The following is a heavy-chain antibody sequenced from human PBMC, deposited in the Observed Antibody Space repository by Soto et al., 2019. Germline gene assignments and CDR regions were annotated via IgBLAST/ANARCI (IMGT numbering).Heavy chain of an antibody. V-gene: IGHV1-69*02. CDR2: IIPILGIA. Sequence: QVQLVQSGAEVKKPGSSVKVSCKASGGTFSSYTISWVRQAPGQGLEWMGRIIPILGIANYAQKFQGRVTITADKSTRRAYMQLSSLRSEDTAVYYCAIAAWHYDILTGQDYYDYYGMDVWGQGTTVTVSS. CDR3: AIAAWHYDILTGQDYYDYYGMDV. CDR1: GGTFSSYT. D-gene: IGHD3-9*01. J-gene: IGHJ6*02.